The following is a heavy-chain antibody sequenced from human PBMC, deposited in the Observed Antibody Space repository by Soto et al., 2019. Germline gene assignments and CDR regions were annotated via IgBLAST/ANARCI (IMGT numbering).Heavy chain of an antibody. CDR2: ISGSGGST. CDR1: GFTFSSYD. J-gene: IGHJ6*03. Sequence: HPGGSLRLSCAASGFTFSSYDMHWVRQATGKGLEWVSAISGSGGSTYYADSVKGRFTISRDNSKNTLYLQMNSPRAEDTAVYYCAKGGIYYYYMDVWGKGTTVTVSS. CDR3: AKGGIYYYYMDV. V-gene: IGHV3-23*01. D-gene: IGHD6-13*01.